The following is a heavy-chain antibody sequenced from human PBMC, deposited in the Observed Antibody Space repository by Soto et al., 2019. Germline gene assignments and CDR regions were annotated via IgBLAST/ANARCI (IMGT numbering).Heavy chain of an antibody. CDR1: GFTFSSYA. J-gene: IGHJ5*02. D-gene: IGHD3-22*01. Sequence: GGSLRLSCAASGFTFSSYAMSWVRQAPGKGLEWVSAISGSGGSTYYADSVKGRFTISRDNSKNTLYLQMNSLRAEDTAVYYCAKGAPYDSSGCHNWFDPWGQGTLVTVSS. V-gene: IGHV3-23*01. CDR2: ISGSGGST. CDR3: AKGAPYDSSGCHNWFDP.